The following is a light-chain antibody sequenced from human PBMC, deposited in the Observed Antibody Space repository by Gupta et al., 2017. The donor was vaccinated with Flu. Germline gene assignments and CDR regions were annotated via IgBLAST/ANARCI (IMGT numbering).Light chain of an antibody. J-gene: IGLJ3*02. CDR3: YVCANSSDHFLV. CDR1: NIGSKS. V-gene: IGLV3-21*02. Sequence: SYVLTQPPSVSVAPGQTSRITCGANNIGSKSVHWYQQKPGPDPAVVVQDYSDRPSGIPDRFSFSSSWNNDTPTLTSVEAGDEADDDYYVCANSSDHFLVFGGGTKLTVL. CDR2: DYS.